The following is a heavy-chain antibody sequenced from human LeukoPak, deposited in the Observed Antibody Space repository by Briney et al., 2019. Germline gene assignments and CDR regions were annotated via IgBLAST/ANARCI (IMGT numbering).Heavy chain of an antibody. CDR3: ARDRYCSGGSCYSRLDY. CDR2: INPNNGNT. Sequence: ASVKVSCKASGYTFISYGINWVRQAPGQGLEWMGWINPNNGNTNYAQKLQGRVTMTTNTSTNTAYMELRSLRSDDTAVYYCARDRYCSGGSCYSRLDYWGQGTLVTVSS. CDR1: GYTFISYG. V-gene: IGHV1-18*01. D-gene: IGHD2-15*01. J-gene: IGHJ4*02.